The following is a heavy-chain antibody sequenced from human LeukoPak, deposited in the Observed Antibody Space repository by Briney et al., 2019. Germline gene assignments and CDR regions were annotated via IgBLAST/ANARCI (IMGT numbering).Heavy chain of an antibody. CDR3: AIDQYCSGGSCYSDYYYYYMDV. Sequence: SETLSLTCAVSGYSISSGYYWGWIRQPPGKGLEWIGSIYHSGSTYYNPSLKSRVTISVDTSKNQFSLKLSSVTAADTAVYYCAIDQYCSGGSCYSDYYYYYMDVWGKGTTVTVSS. J-gene: IGHJ6*03. V-gene: IGHV4-38-2*02. CDR2: IYHSGST. CDR1: GYSISSGYY. D-gene: IGHD2-15*01.